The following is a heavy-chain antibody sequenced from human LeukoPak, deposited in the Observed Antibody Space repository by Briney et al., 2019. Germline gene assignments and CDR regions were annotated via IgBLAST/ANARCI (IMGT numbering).Heavy chain of an antibody. J-gene: IGHJ4*02. Sequence: ASVKVSCKASGYTFTGYYMHWVRQAPGQGLEWMGWINPDSGGTNYAQRFQGRVTMTRDTSISTAYMELSRLRSDDTAVYYCARGTYSSSPFDYWGQGTLATVSS. CDR3: ARGTYSSSPFDY. V-gene: IGHV1-2*02. CDR1: GYTFTGYY. CDR2: INPDSGGT. D-gene: IGHD6-13*01.